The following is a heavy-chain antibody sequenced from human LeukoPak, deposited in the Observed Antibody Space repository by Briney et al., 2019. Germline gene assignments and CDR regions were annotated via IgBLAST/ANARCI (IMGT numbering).Heavy chain of an antibody. V-gene: IGHV1-46*01. CDR1: GYTFTSYY. Sequence: GASVKVSCKASGYTFTSYYMHWVRQAPGQGLEWMGIINPSGGSTSYAQKFQGRVTMTRDTSISTAYMELSRLRSDDTAVYYCATQLLYEGDFDYWGQGTLVTVSS. J-gene: IGHJ4*02. D-gene: IGHD2-2*02. CDR3: ATQLLYEGDFDY. CDR2: INPSGGST.